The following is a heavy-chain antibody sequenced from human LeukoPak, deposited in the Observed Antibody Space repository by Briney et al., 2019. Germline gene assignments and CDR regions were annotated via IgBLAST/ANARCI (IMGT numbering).Heavy chain of an antibody. V-gene: IGHV3-48*03. Sequence: GGSLRLSCAASGFTFSSYEMNWVRQAPGQGLEWVSHISSSGNAIYYADSVKGRFTISRDNAKNSLYLQMNSLRAEDTAVYYCARIGYGVSFDYWGQGTLVTVSS. CDR1: GFTFSSYE. CDR2: ISSSGNAI. J-gene: IGHJ4*02. D-gene: IGHD4/OR15-4a*01. CDR3: ARIGYGVSFDY.